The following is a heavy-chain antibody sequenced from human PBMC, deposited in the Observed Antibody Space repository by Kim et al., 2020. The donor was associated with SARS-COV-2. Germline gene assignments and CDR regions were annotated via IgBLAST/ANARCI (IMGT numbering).Heavy chain of an antibody. CDR3: ARVSWFGGLDFDY. D-gene: IGHD3-10*01. J-gene: IGHJ4*02. CDR1: GGSISSSSYY. Sequence: SETLSLTCTVSGGSISSSSYYWGWIRQPPGKGLEWIGSIYYSGSTYYNPSLKSRVTITVDTSKNQFSLKLSSVTAADTAVYYCARVSWFGGLDFDYWGQGTLVTVSS. V-gene: IGHV4-39*07. CDR2: IYYSGST.